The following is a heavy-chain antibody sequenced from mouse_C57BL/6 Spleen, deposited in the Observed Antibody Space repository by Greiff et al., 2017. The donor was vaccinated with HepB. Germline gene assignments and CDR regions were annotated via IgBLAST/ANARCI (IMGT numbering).Heavy chain of an antibody. D-gene: IGHD1-1*01. Sequence: QVQLQQPGAELVRPGSSVKLSCKASGYTFTSYWMHWVKQRPIQGLEWIGNIDPSDSETHYNQKFKDKATLTVDKSSSTAYMQLSSLTSEDSAVYYGARGGNYYGSSWDFDYWGQGTTLTVSS. V-gene: IGHV1-52*01. J-gene: IGHJ2*01. CDR1: GYTFTSYW. CDR2: IDPSDSET. CDR3: ARGGNYYGSSWDFDY.